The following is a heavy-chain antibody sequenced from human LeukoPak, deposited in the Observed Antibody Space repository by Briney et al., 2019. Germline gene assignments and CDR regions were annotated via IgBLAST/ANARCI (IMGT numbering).Heavy chain of an antibody. CDR2: INPNSGGT. Sequence: ASVKVSCKGSGYTFTGYYMHWVRQAPGQGLEWMGRINPNSGGTNYAQKFQGRVTMTRDTSISTAYMELSRLRSDDTAVYYCARDHCSGGSCYDFVDYWGQGTLVTVSS. V-gene: IGHV1-2*06. CDR3: ARDHCSGGSCYDFVDY. D-gene: IGHD2-15*01. J-gene: IGHJ4*02. CDR1: GYTFTGYY.